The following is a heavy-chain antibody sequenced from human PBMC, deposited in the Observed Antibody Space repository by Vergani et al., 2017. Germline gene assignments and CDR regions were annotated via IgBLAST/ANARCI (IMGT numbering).Heavy chain of an antibody. CDR3: AKDGVDPYSGSFLRIFDY. CDR2: ISGSGGST. CDR1: GFTFSSYA. J-gene: IGHJ4*02. D-gene: IGHD1-26*01. V-gene: IGHV3-23*01. Sequence: EVQLLESGGGLVQPGGSLRLSCAASGFTFSSYAMSWVRQAPGKGLEWDSAISGSGGSTYYADSVKVRFTISRDNSKNTLYLQMNSLRAEDTAVYYCAKDGVDPYSGSFLRIFDYWGQGTLVTVSS.